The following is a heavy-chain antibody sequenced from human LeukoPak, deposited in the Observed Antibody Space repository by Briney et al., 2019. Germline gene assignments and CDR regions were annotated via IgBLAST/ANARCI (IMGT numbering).Heavy chain of an antibody. J-gene: IGHJ4*02. Sequence: GGSLRLSCAASGFTFSSCAMSWVRQAPGKGLEWVSYISSSGTAIYYADSVKGRFTISRDNAKNSLYLQMNSLRVEDTAVYYCARDQQWELLDYWGQGTLVTVSS. V-gene: IGHV3-48*04. CDR3: ARDQQWELLDY. CDR1: GFTFSSCA. D-gene: IGHD1-26*01. CDR2: ISSSGTAI.